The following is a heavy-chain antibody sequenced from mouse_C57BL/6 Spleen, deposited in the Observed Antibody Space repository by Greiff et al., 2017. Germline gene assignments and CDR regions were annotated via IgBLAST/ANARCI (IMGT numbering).Heavy chain of an antibody. D-gene: IGHD1-1*01. CDR3: ARGGYITTGVAGGYFDY. J-gene: IGHJ2*01. CDR1: GYTFTSYG. Sequence: VQLQQSGAELARPGASVKLSCKASGYTFTSYGISWVKQRTGQGLEWIGEIYPRSGNTYYNEKFKGKATLTADKSSSTAYMELRSLTSEDSAVYFCARGGYITTGVAGGYFDYWGQGTTLTVSS. CDR2: IYPRSGNT. V-gene: IGHV1-81*01.